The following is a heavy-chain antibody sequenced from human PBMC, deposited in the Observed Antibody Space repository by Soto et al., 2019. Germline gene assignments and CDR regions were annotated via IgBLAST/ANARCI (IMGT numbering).Heavy chain of an antibody. V-gene: IGHV3-49*03. Sequence: GGSLRLSCTASGFTFGDYAMSWFRQAPGKGLEWVGFIRSKAYGGTTEYAASVKGRFTISGDDSKSIAYLQMNSLKTEDTAVYYCTVQAGGSGSYYGMDVWGQGTTVTVSS. CDR3: TVQAGGSGSYYGMDV. J-gene: IGHJ6*02. D-gene: IGHD3-10*01. CDR2: IRSKAYGGTT. CDR1: GFTFGDYA.